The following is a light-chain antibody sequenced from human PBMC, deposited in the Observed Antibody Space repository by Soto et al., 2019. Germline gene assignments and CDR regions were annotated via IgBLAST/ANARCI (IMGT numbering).Light chain of an antibody. Sequence: EIVLTQSPGTLSLSPGERATLSCRASQSVSSSYLAWYQQKPGQAPRLLIYGASSRATGIPDRFSGSGSGTDLTLTISRLEPEDFAVYYCQQYGSSPLVAFGQGTKVEIK. CDR3: QQYGSSPLVA. V-gene: IGKV3-20*01. CDR1: QSVSSSY. CDR2: GAS. J-gene: IGKJ1*01.